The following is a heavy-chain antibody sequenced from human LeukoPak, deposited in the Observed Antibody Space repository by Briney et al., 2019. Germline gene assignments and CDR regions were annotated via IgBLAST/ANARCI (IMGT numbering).Heavy chain of an antibody. Sequence: GASVRLSCAASGYTFSSYFMHWVRQAPGQGLEWMGWINPNSGGTNYAQKFQGRVTMTRDTSISTAYMELSSLTSDDTAVYYCARDIEGCHYVSGICDLWGQGNLITVSS. J-gene: IGHJ4*02. D-gene: IGHD3-10*01. V-gene: IGHV1-2*02. CDR1: GYTFSSYF. CDR2: INPNSGGT. CDR3: ARDIEGCHYVSGICDL.